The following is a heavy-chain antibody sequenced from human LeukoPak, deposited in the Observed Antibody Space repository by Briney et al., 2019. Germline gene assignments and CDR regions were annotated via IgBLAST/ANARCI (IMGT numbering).Heavy chain of an antibody. CDR2: ISAYNGNT. CDR3: ARFGLGKHIEVAGIPFDI. D-gene: IGHD6-19*01. CDR1: GYSFTSNV. Sequence: EASVKVSCKASGYSFTSNVISWVRQAPGQGLEWMGLISAYNGNTNYAQKLQGRVTMTTDTSTSTAYMELRSLRSDDTAVYYCARFGLGKHIEVAGIPFDIWGQGTMVTVSS. J-gene: IGHJ3*02. V-gene: IGHV1-18*01.